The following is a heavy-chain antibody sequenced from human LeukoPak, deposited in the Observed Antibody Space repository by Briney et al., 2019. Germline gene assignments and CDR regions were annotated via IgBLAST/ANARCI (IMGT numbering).Heavy chain of an antibody. CDR2: IYSSGTT. Sequence: SETLSLTCTVSGGSISSYYWNWIRQPPGKGLEWIGYIYSSGTTNYNPSLKSRVTISVDTSKNQFSLKLSSVTAADTAVYYCASRSGWYFYYFDYWGQGTLVTVSS. CDR1: GGSISSYY. CDR3: ASRSGWYFYYFDY. D-gene: IGHD6-19*01. J-gene: IGHJ4*02. V-gene: IGHV4-59*08.